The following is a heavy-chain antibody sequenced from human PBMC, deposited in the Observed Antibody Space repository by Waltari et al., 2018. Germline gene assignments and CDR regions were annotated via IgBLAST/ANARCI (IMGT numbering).Heavy chain of an antibody. CDR1: GGSFSGYY. V-gene: IGHV4-34*01. CDR2: INHSGST. Sequence: QVQLQQWGAGLLKPSETLSLTCAVYGGSFSGYYWSWIRQPPGKGLEWIGEINHSGSTNYNPSLKSRVTISVDTSKNQFSLKLSSVTAADTAVYYCARVSATLPATVRGVTHPWGQGTLVTVSS. CDR3: ARVSATLPATVRGVTHP. D-gene: IGHD3-10*01. J-gene: IGHJ5*02.